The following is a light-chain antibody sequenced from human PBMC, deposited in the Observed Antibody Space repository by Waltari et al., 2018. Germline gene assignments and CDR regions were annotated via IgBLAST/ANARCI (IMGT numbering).Light chain of an antibody. V-gene: IGKV3-20*01. Sequence: EIVLTQSPGTLSLSPGERATLSCRASQSISSNYLAWYQQKSGQAPRLLIYGAFRRATGIPDRFSGSGSGTDFTLTISGLEPEDFAVYYCQQYVESPPPLMYTFGQGTKLEIK. CDR3: QQYVESPPPLMYT. J-gene: IGKJ2*01. CDR2: GAF. CDR1: QSISSNY.